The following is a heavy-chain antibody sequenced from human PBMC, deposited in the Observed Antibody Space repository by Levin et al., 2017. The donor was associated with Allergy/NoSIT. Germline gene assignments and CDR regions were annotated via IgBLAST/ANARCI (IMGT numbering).Heavy chain of an antibody. J-gene: IGHJ2*01. CDR3: ARRLRAPYYDIVTGYYSDWYFDL. Sequence: KPSETLSLTCTVSGGSISSYYWSWIRQPPGKGLEWIGYIYYSGSTNYNPSLKSRVTISVDTSKNQFSLKLSSVTAADTAVYYCARRLRAPYYDIVTGYYSDWYFDLWGRGTLVTVSS. D-gene: IGHD3-9*01. V-gene: IGHV4-59*08. CDR1: GGSISSYY. CDR2: IYYSGST.